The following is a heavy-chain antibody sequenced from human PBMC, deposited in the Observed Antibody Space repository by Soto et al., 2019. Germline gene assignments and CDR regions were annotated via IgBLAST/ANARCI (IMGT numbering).Heavy chain of an antibody. CDR3: AKDFGHYDILTGYPTFDY. CDR1: GFTFSSYA. J-gene: IGHJ4*02. D-gene: IGHD3-9*01. Sequence: EVQLLESGGGLVQPGGSLRLSCAASGFTFSSYAMSWVRQAPGKGLEWVSAIGRSGGSTYYADSVKGRFTISRDNSKNTLYLQMNSLRAEDTAVYHCAKDFGHYDILTGYPTFDYWGQGTLVTVFS. V-gene: IGHV3-23*01. CDR2: IGRSGGST.